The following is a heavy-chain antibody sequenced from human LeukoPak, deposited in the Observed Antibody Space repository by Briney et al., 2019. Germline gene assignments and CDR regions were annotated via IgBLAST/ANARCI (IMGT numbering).Heavy chain of an antibody. CDR2: INPNAGDT. J-gene: IGHJ3*01. D-gene: IGHD3-22*01. CDR1: GYTFTGYY. Sequence: ASVKVSCKASGYTFTGYYMHWVRQAPGQGPEWMGWINPNAGDTNYAQQFQGRVTMTRDTSINTAYMELSRLTSDDTAVYYCSRGLAYDTGSDLWGQGTIVTVSS. CDR3: SRGLAYDTGSDL. V-gene: IGHV1-2*02.